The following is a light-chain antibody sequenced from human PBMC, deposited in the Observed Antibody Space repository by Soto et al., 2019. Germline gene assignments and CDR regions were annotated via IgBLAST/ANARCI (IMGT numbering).Light chain of an antibody. Sequence: QSVLTQPASVSGSPGQSITISCAGTSSDIGAYNYVSWYQQHPGRAPKLMLYEVSHRPSGVSNRFSGSKSANTASLTTSGLQPEDEADYYWASYTGTSTDVLFGGGTKLTVL. CDR3: ASYTGTSTDVL. J-gene: IGLJ2*01. CDR2: EVS. V-gene: IGLV2-14*01. CDR1: SSDIGAYNY.